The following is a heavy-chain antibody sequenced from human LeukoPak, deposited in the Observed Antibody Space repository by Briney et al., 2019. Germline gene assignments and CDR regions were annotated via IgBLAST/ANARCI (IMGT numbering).Heavy chain of an antibody. CDR3: ARDMYYDSSDYRAFDI. CDR1: GYIFTSYG. V-gene: IGHV1-18*01. J-gene: IGHJ3*02. D-gene: IGHD3-22*01. Sequence: ASVKVSCKASGYIFTSYGITWVRQAPGQGLEWMGWISGYNGNTKYAQKVQGRVTMTTDTTTSTVYMELRSLRSDDTAVYYCARDMYYDSSDYRAFDIWGLGTMVTVSS. CDR2: ISGYNGNT.